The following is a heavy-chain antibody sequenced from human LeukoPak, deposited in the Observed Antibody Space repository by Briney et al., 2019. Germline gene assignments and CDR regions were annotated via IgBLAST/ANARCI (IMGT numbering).Heavy chain of an antibody. J-gene: IGHJ4*02. Sequence: SETLSLTCTVSGGSITSGDYYWSWLRQPPGRGLEWIGYIYYSGSTFYNPSLRSRLSISVDTSKNQFSLKLSSVTAADTAVYYCARGDYYGSGSYYDYWGQGTLVTVSS. V-gene: IGHV4-30-4*01. CDR3: ARGDYYGSGSYYDY. CDR2: IYYSGST. D-gene: IGHD3-10*01. CDR1: GGSITSGDYY.